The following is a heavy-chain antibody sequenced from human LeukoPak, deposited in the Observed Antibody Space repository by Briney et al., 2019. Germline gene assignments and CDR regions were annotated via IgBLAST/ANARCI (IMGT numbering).Heavy chain of an antibody. CDR1: GYTSTGYY. CDR2: INPNSGGT. CDR3: ARSAPPYYDILTGYSLFDY. J-gene: IGHJ4*02. V-gene: IGHV1-2*04. D-gene: IGHD3-9*01. Sequence: ASVKVSCKASGYTSTGYYMHWVRQAPGQGLEWMGWINPNSGGTNYAQKFQGWVTMTRDTSISTAYMELSRLRSDDTAVYYCARSAPPYYDILTGYSLFDYWGQGTLVTVSS.